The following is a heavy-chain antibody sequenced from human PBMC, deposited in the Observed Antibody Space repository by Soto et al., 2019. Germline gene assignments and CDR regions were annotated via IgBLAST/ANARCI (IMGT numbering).Heavy chain of an antibody. Sequence: GGSLRLSCAASGFTFSSYAMHWVRQAPGKGLEWVAVISYDGSNKYYADSVKGRFTISRDNSKNTLYLQMNSLRAEDTAVYYCAGGIWDYWGQGTLVTVSS. CDR3: AGGIWDY. J-gene: IGHJ4*02. V-gene: IGHV3-30-3*01. CDR2: ISYDGSNK. CDR1: GFTFSSYA. D-gene: IGHD2-15*01.